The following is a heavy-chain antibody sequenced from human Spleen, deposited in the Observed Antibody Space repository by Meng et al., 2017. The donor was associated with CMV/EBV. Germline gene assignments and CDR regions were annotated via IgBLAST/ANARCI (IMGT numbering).Heavy chain of an antibody. D-gene: IGHD3-16*01. V-gene: IGHV3-23*03. CDR2: IYSGGSST. J-gene: IGHJ4*02. CDR1: GFTFSSYA. Sequence: ESLKISCAASGFTFSSYAMSWVRQAPGKGLEWVSVIYSGGSSTYYADSVKGRFTISRDNSKNTLYLQMNSLRAEDTAVYYCAKEPREGEFGYWGQGTLVTVSS. CDR3: AKEPREGEFGY.